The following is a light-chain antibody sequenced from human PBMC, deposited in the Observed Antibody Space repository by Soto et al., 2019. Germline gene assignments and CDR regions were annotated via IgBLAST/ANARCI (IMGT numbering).Light chain of an antibody. CDR2: AAS. CDR3: QQSYSTPIT. V-gene: IGKV1-39*01. CDR1: QSISSY. J-gene: IGKJ5*01. Sequence: DVHMTQPTNSLSASVGSRVTITCQASQSISSYLNWYQQKPGKAPKLLIYAASSLQSGVPSRFSGSGSGTDFTLSIISLQTEDFATYYCQQSYSTPITFGQGTRLEIK.